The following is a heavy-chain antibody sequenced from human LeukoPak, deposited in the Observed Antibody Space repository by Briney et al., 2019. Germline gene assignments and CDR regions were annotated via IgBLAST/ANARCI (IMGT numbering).Heavy chain of an antibody. CDR3: ARAVSSGYYPFDY. J-gene: IGHJ4*02. CDR1: GGSISSGDYY. D-gene: IGHD3-22*01. Sequence: SETLSLTCTVSGGSISSGDYYWSWIRQPPGKGLEWIGYIYYSGSTYYNPSLKSRVTISVDTYKDQFSLKLSSVTAADTAVYYCARAVSSGYYPFDYWGQGTLVTVSS. V-gene: IGHV4-30-4*01. CDR2: IYYSGST.